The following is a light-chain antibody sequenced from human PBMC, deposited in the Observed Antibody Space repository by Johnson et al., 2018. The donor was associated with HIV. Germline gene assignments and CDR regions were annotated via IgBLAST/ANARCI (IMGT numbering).Light chain of an antibody. V-gene: IGLV1-44*01. CDR3: ATWDYSLNGQV. CDR1: SSNIESNT. Sequence: QSVLTQPPSASGTPGQTVTISCSVSSSNIESNTVNWYRQLPGTAPKLLIYRNNQRPSGVPDRFSGSKSGTSASLAISGLQAEDEADYYCATWDYSLNGQVLGTGTKVTVL. J-gene: IGLJ1*01. CDR2: RNN.